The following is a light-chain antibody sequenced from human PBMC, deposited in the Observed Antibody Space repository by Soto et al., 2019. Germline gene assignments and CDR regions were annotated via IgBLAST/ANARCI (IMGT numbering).Light chain of an antibody. CDR1: TSTIGSKT. CDR3: EAWNHSLNGLV. J-gene: IGLJ2*01. V-gene: IGLV1-44*01. CDR2: TTN. Sequence: QSVLTQPPSASGTPGQRVTISCSGSTSTIGSKTLNWYQQLPGSAPKLLIYTTNQRPSGVPDRFSGSKSGTSASLAISGLQSEDVAHYYCEAWNHSLNGLVFGGGTKLTVL.